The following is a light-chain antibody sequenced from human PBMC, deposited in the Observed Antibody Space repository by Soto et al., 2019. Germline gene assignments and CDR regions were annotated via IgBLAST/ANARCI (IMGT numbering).Light chain of an antibody. J-gene: IGLJ1*01. Sequence: ALTQPASVSGSPGQSITISCTGTSSDVGFYNYVSWYQQHPGKAPKLMISDVTNRPSGVSDRFSGSKSGNTASLTISGLQTEDEADYYCMSYTSSITYVFGTGTKLTVL. V-gene: IGLV2-14*01. CDR3: MSYTSSITYV. CDR2: DVT. CDR1: SSDVGFYNY.